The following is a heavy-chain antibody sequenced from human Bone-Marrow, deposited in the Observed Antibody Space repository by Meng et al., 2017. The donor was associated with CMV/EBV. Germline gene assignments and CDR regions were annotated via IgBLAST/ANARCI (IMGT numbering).Heavy chain of an antibody. CDR2: IYYSGST. CDR3: ARIGLWSGYTRPYYYYYGMDV. J-gene: IGHJ6*02. Sequence: GSLRLSCTVSGGSISSYYWSWIRQPPGKGLEWIGYIYYSGSTNYNPSLKSRVTISVDTSKNQFSLKLSSVTAADTAVYYCARIGLWSGYTRPYYYYYGMDVWGQGTTVTVSS. V-gene: IGHV4-59*01. CDR1: GGSISSYY. D-gene: IGHD3-3*01.